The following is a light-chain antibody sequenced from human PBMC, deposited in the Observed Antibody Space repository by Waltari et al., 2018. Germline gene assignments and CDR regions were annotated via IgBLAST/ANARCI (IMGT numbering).Light chain of an antibody. Sequence: NFVLTKPHPVSESPGKTVTISCTRSSGSIASNFVQCDQQRPGSAPTPVIYEDSHRPSGVPDRFSGSFDSSSNSAYLTISGLKTEDEADYFCQSYGSSTNWVFGGGTKLTVL. J-gene: IGLJ3*02. CDR3: QSYGSSTNWV. CDR1: SGSIASNF. CDR2: EDS. V-gene: IGLV6-57*04.